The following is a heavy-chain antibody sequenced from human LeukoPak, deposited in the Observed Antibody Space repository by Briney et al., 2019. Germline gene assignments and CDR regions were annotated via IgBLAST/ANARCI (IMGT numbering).Heavy chain of an antibody. D-gene: IGHD3-22*01. CDR1: GFTFSTYA. J-gene: IGHJ4*02. Sequence: GGSLRLSCAVPGFTFSTYAMSWVRQAPRRGLEWVSAISGSGISTYYADSVKGRFTISRDNSKNTLYLHMNSLRAEDTAVYYCAKGGLRDTSGYYSIDYWGQGTLVTVSS. V-gene: IGHV3-23*01. CDR2: ISGSGIST. CDR3: AKGGLRDTSGYYSIDY.